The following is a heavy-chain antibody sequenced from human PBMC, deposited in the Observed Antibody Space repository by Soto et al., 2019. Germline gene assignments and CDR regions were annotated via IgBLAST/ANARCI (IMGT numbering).Heavy chain of an antibody. CDR1: GFTFSDYY. D-gene: IGHD3-22*01. Sequence: LILSCAASGFTFSDYYMSWIRQAPGKGLAWVSYISSSGSTIYYADSVKGRFTISRDNAKNSLYLQMNSLRAEDTAVYYCARRDYYDSSGYYGVDYYYGMDVWGQGTTVTVSS. CDR2: ISSSGSTI. V-gene: IGHV3-11*01. J-gene: IGHJ6*02. CDR3: ARRDYYDSSGYYGVDYYYGMDV.